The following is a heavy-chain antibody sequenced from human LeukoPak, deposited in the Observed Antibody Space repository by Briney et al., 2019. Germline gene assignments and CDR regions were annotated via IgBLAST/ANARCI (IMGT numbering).Heavy chain of an antibody. Sequence: PGGSLRLSCAASGFSFSRYWMSWARQAPGKGLEWVANIKQDGSEKYYVDSVKGRFTISRDNANNSLYLQMDSLRAEDTAVYYCAKDVRSDYFDYWGQGTLVTVSS. J-gene: IGHJ4*02. CDR3: AKDVRSDYFDY. V-gene: IGHV3-7*01. CDR1: GFSFSRYW. CDR2: IKQDGSEK.